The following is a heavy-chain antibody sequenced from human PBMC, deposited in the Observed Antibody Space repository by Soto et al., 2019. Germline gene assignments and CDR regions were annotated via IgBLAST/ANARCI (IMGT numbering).Heavy chain of an antibody. CDR2: ISAYNGNT. V-gene: IGHV1-18*01. Sequence: ASVKVSCKASGYTFTSYGISWVRQAPGQGLEWIGWISAYNGNTNYAQKLQGRVTMTTDTSTSTAYMELRSLISDDTAVYYCARDENYYDILTGTDAFDIWGQGTMVTVSS. CDR3: ARDENYYDILTGTDAFDI. J-gene: IGHJ3*02. CDR1: GYTFTSYG. D-gene: IGHD3-9*01.